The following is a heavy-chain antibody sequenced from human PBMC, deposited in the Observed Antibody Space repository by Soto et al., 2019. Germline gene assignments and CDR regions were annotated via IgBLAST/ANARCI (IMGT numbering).Heavy chain of an antibody. Sequence: SETLSLTCTVPGGSSSSGGCYWSWIRQHPGKGLEWIGYIYYSGSTYYNPSLKSRVTISVDTSKNQFSLKLSSVTAADTAVYYCAREKFYYYGSGSWFDYWGQGTLVTVSS. D-gene: IGHD3-10*01. CDR3: AREKFYYYGSGSWFDY. CDR1: GGSSSSGGCY. J-gene: IGHJ4*02. V-gene: IGHV4-31*03. CDR2: IYYSGST.